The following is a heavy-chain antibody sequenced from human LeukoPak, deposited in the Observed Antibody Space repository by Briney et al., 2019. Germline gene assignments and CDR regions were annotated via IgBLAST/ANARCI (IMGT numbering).Heavy chain of an antibody. CDR2: MNPNSGNT. V-gene: IGHV1-8*01. CDR3: ARGGSIAARAGAFDP. D-gene: IGHD6-6*01. CDR1: GYTFTSYD. Sequence: ASVKVSCKASGYTFTSYDINWVGQATGQGLEWMGWMNPNSGNTGYAQKGQGRVTMTRNTSISTAYMELSSLRSEDTAVYYCARGGSIAARAGAFDPWGQGTLVTVSS. J-gene: IGHJ5*02.